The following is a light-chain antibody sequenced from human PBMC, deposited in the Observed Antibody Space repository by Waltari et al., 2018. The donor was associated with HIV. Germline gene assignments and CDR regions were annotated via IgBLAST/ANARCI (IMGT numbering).Light chain of an antibody. V-gene: IGLV1-47*01. CDR2: MSD. J-gene: IGLJ2*01. CDR3: AAWDDSLSATV. Sequence: QSVLTQPPSASGTPGQRVTISCSGSSSNIGSNYVYWYQQLPGTAPKHLIYMSDRAPSWGPDRFPESKSGTSASLAISGLRAEDEAEYYCAAWDDSLSATVFGGGTKLTVL. CDR1: SSNIGSNY.